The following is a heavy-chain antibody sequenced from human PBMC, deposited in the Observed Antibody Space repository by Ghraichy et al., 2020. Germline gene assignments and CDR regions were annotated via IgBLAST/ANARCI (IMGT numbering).Heavy chain of an antibody. D-gene: IGHD3-9*01. Sequence: SVKVSCKASGGTFSSYAISWVRQAPGQGLEWMGGIIPIFGTANYAQKFQGRVTITADESTSTAYMELSSLRSEDTAVYYCAKRYYDILTGYQPSYYYYGMDVWGQGTTVTVSS. CDR3: AKRYYDILTGYQPSYYYYGMDV. CDR2: IIPIFGTA. J-gene: IGHJ6*02. V-gene: IGHV1-69*13. CDR1: GGTFSSYA.